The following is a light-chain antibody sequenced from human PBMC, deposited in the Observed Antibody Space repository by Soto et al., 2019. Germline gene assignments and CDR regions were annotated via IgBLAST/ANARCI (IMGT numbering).Light chain of an antibody. Sequence: EIVLTQSPGTLSLSPGERATLSCRASQSVRTTYLAWYQQKPGQAPRLLIYNASNRTTGIPDRFSGSGSGTEFTLTISSLQSEDFGIYYCQQYDYWWTFGQGTKVDIK. CDR1: QSVRTTY. V-gene: IGKV3-20*01. J-gene: IGKJ1*01. CDR3: QQYDYWWT. CDR2: NAS.